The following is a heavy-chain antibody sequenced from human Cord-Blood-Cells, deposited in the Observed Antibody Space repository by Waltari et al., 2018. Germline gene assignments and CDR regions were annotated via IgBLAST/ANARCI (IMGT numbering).Heavy chain of an antibody. Sequence: EVQLVESGGGLVQPGGSLRLSCAASGFTFSSYWMSWVRQAPGKGLEWVANIKQDGSEKYYVDSVKGRFTISRDNAKNSLYLQMNSLRAEDTAVYYCARDPLRYSSGANYWGQGTLVTVSS. D-gene: IGHD6-19*01. CDR3: ARDPLRYSSGANY. CDR1: GFTFSSYW. CDR2: IKQDGSEK. J-gene: IGHJ4*02. V-gene: IGHV3-7*01.